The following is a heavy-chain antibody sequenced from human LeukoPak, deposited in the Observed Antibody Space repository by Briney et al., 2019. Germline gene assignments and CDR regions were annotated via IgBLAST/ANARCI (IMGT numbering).Heavy chain of an antibody. CDR3: ARGPRGFDP. J-gene: IGHJ5*02. CDR2: IASNGGSE. V-gene: IGHV3-30*03. CDR1: GFTFTTYG. Sequence: GGSLRLSCAASGFTFTTYGLHWVRQAPGKGLEWVAAIASNGGSEYYADSVKGRFTISRDNSKNTLYLQMNSLRAEDTAVYYCARGPRGFDPWGQGTLVTVSS.